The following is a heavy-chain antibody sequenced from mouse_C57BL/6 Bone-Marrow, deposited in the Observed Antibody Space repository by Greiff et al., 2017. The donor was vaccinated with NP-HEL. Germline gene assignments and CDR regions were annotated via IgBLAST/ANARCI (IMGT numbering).Heavy chain of an antibody. D-gene: IGHD1-1*01. CDR1: GFTFTDYY. J-gene: IGHJ3*01. V-gene: IGHV7-3*01. CDR3: ARYKDDSSLAWFAY. CDR2: IRNKANCYTT. Sequence: EVKLVESGGGLVQPGGSLSLSCAASGFTFTDYYMSWVRQPPGKALEWLGFIRNKANCYTTEYSSSVKGRFTISRDNSQSILYRQMNALRAEYSATYYCARYKDDSSLAWFAYWGQGTLVTVSS.